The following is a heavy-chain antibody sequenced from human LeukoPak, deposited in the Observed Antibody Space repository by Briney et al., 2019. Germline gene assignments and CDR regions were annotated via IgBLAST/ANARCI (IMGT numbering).Heavy chain of an antibody. CDR3: AKGSYYDSSGSFYFDY. Sequence: GGSLRLSCAASGFTVSSIYMSWVRQAPGKGLEWVSAIYCDGSTNYADSVKGRFAISRDNSKNTLYVQVNSLGTEDTAAYYCAKGSYYDSSGSFYFDYWGQGTLVTVSS. J-gene: IGHJ4*02. D-gene: IGHD3-22*01. CDR2: IYCDGST. V-gene: IGHV3-53*01. CDR1: GFTVSSIY.